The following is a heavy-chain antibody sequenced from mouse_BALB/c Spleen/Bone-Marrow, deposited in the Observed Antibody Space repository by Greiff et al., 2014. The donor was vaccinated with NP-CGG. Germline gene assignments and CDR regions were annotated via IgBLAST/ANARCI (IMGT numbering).Heavy chain of an antibody. V-gene: IGHV3-1*02. D-gene: IGHD2-1*01. CDR3: ARREGNHAAWFAY. CDR2: IHYSGST. CDR1: GYSITSGYS. J-gene: IGHJ3*01. Sequence: VQLKESGPDLVKPSQSLSLACTVSGYSITSGYSWHWIRQFPGNKLEWMGYIHYSGSTNYNPSLKSRISITRDTSKNQFFLQLNSVTTEDTATYYCARREGNHAAWFAYWGQGTLVTVSA.